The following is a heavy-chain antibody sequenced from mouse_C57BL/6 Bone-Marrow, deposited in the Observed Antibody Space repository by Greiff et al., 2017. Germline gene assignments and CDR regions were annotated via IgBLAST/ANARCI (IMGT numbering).Heavy chain of an antibody. D-gene: IGHD1-1*01. CDR2: IRSKSNNYAT. J-gene: IGHJ1*03. Sequence: EVMLVESGGGLVQPKGSLKLSCAASGFSFNTYAMNWVRQAPGKGLEWVARIRSKSNNYATYYADSVKDRFTISRDDSESMLYLQMNNLKTEDTAMYYCVGERGDYYGSSGGYFDVWGTGTTVTVSS. V-gene: IGHV10-1*01. CDR3: VGERGDYYGSSGGYFDV. CDR1: GFSFNTYA.